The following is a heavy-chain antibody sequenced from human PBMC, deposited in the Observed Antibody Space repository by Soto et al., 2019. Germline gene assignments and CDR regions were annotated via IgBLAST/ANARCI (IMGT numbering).Heavy chain of an antibody. CDR1: GGSISSNTYY. J-gene: IGHJ6*03. CDR3: ARHPGYYSYYMDV. Sequence: SETLSLTCSVSGGSISSNTYYWAWIRQPPGKGLEWIGGIYYSGSTYYNPSLKSRVTISVDTSKNQFSLNLSSVTAADTAVYYCARHPGYYSYYMDVWGNGTTVTVSS. CDR2: IYYSGST. V-gene: IGHV4-39*01.